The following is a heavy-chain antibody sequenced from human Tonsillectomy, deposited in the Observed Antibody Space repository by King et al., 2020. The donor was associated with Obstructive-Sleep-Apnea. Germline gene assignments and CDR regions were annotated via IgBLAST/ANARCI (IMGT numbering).Heavy chain of an antibody. CDR3: ARVSSGSYCGVCLYEYYFDY. CDR2: IYYSGST. CDR1: GGSISSSSYY. D-gene: IGHD1-26*01. V-gene: IGHV4-39*07. Sequence: QLQESGPGLVKPSETLSLTCTVSGGSISSSSYYWGWIRQPPGKGLEWIGSIYYSGSTYYNPSLKSRVTISVDTSKNQFSLKLSSVTAADTAVYYCARVSSGSYCGVCLYEYYFDYWGQGTLVTVSS. J-gene: IGHJ4*02.